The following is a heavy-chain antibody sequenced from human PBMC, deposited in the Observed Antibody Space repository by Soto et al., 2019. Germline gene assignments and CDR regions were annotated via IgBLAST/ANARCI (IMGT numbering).Heavy chain of an antibody. Sequence: QVQLVESGGGVVQPGRSLRLSCAASGFTFSSYAMHWVRQAPGKGLEWVAVISYDGSNKYYADSVKGRFTISRDNSKNTLYLQRNSRRAEDTAVYYCARGSAYVLLFLEWLWAGDGMDGWCQGTTVTVSS. CDR2: ISYDGSNK. D-gene: IGHD3-3*01. J-gene: IGHJ6*02. CDR3: ARGSAYVLLFLEWLWAGDGMDG. CDR1: GFTFSSYA. V-gene: IGHV3-30-3*01.